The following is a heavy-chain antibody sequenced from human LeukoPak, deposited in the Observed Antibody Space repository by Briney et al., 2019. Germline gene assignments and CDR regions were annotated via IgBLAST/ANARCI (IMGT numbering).Heavy chain of an antibody. J-gene: IGHJ4*02. V-gene: IGHV3-7*02. D-gene: IGHD2-15*01. CDR2: IKQDGSEK. Sequence: GGSLRLSCAASGFTFSSYWMSWVRQAPGKGLEWVANIKQDGSEKYYVDSVKGRFTISRDNAKNSLYLQMNSLRAEDTAVYYCATFPVVGATSPDYWGQGTLVTVSS. CDR1: GFTFSSYW. CDR3: ATFPVVGATSPDY.